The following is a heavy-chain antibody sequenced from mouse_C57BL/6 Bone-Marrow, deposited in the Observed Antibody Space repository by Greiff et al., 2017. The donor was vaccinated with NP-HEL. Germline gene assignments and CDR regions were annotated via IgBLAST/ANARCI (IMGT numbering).Heavy chain of an antibody. V-gene: IGHV1-64*01. CDR1: GYTFTSYW. Sequence: QVQLQQPGAELVKPGASVKLSCKASGYTFTSYWMHWVKQRPGQGLEWIGMIHPNSGSTNYNEKFKSKATLTIDKSSSTAYMQLSSLTSEDSAVDYYARDDYDPYYFDYWGQGTTLTVSS. J-gene: IGHJ2*01. CDR2: IHPNSGST. CDR3: ARDDYDPYYFDY. D-gene: IGHD2-4*01.